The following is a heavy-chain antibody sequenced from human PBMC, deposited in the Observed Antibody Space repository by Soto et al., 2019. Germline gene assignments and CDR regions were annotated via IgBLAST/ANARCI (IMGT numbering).Heavy chain of an antibody. V-gene: IGHV1-69*01. Sequence: QAQLVQSGAEVKKPGSSVKVSCKASGSTFSSFAISWVRQAPGQGLEWLGGIIPRIGKPNYAPKFQGRVTIAADESTRTAYMELSSLTSHDTAIYXXXXXXXXPSCVSDFQ. D-gene: IGHD1-26*01. CDR3: XXXXXXPSCVSDFQ. J-gene: IGHJ1*01. CDR2: IIPRIGKP. CDR1: GSTFSSFA.